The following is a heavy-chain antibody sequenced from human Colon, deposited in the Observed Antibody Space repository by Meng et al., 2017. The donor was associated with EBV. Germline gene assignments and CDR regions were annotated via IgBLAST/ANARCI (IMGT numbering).Heavy chain of an antibody. Sequence: VQPHERVAGLFKPAGTLSLTCAVNGGSLSGAYWNSIRQPPGKGLEWIGEIIHGGSPSYNPSLKSRVTISIDTSKNQLSLMLSSVTAADTAVYYCARRPTGIDYWGQGTLVTVSS. CDR2: IIHGGSP. CDR3: ARRPTGIDY. J-gene: IGHJ4*02. V-gene: IGHV4-34*12. D-gene: IGHD2-8*02. CDR1: GGSLSGAY.